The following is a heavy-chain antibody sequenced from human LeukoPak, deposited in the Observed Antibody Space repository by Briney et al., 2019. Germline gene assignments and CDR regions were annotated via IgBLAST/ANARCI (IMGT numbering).Heavy chain of an antibody. CDR1: GGPFSGYY. Sequence: SETLSLTCAVYGGPFSGYYWSWIRQPPGKGLEWIGEINHSGSTNYNPSLKSRVTISVDTSKNQFSLKLSSVTAADTAVYYCARGVYDGYIPDWGQGTLVTVSS. D-gene: IGHD5-24*01. J-gene: IGHJ4*02. CDR3: ARGVYDGYIPD. CDR2: INHSGST. V-gene: IGHV4-34*01.